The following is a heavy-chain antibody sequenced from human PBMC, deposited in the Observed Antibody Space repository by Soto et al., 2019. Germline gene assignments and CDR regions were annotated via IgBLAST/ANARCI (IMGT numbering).Heavy chain of an antibody. CDR3: AGEDIVVVPAAPRAYYGMDV. V-gene: IGHV1-69*01. J-gene: IGHJ6*02. CDR2: ISPIFGTA. Sequence: QVQLVQSGAEVKKPGSSVKVSCKASGGTFSSYAISWVRQAPGQGLEWMGGISPIFGTANYAQKFQGRVTITADESTSTAYMELSSLRSEDTAVYYCAGEDIVVVPAAPRAYYGMDVWGQGTTVTVSS. CDR1: GGTFSSYA. D-gene: IGHD2-2*01.